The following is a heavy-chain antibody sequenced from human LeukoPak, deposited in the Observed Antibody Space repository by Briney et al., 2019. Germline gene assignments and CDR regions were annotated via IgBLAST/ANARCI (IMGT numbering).Heavy chain of an antibody. CDR1: GFTFSDYY. Sequence: GGSLRLSCAASGFTFSDYYMSWIRQAPGKGLEWVSYISSSGSTIYYADSVKGRFTISRDNAKNSLYLQMNSLRAEDMAVYYCARELYDSSGYGSAFDIWGQGTMVTVSS. J-gene: IGHJ3*02. CDR2: ISSSGSTI. V-gene: IGHV3-11*04. D-gene: IGHD3-22*01. CDR3: ARELYDSSGYGSAFDI.